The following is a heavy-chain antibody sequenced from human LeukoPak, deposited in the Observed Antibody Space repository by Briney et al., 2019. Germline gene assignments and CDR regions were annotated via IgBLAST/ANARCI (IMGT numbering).Heavy chain of an antibody. CDR3: AGDERRGSYGHWFDP. V-gene: IGHV4-30-2*01. Sequence: SETLSLTCTVSGGSIRSGGYYWNWIRQPPGKGLEWIGCISHSGNTYYNPSLKSRITMSVDRSKNQFSLKLSSMTAADTAVYYCAGDERRGSYGHWFDPWGQGTLVTVSS. J-gene: IGHJ5*02. D-gene: IGHD3-16*01. CDR1: GGSIRSGGYY. CDR2: ISHSGNT.